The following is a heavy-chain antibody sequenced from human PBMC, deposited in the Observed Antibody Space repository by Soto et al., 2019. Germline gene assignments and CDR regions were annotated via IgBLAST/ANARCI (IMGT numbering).Heavy chain of an antibody. V-gene: IGHV3-30*18. CDR1: GFTFTSYG. Sequence: QVQLVESGGGVVQPGRSLRLSCAASGFTFTSYGMHWVRQAPGKGLEWVAIISYDGSNKYYADSVKGRFTISRDNSKNTLYLQMNSLRTEDTALYYCAKDRADDYGDYVPGHWGQGTLVPVSS. J-gene: IGHJ4*02. CDR2: ISYDGSNK. D-gene: IGHD4-17*01. CDR3: AKDRADDYGDYVPGH.